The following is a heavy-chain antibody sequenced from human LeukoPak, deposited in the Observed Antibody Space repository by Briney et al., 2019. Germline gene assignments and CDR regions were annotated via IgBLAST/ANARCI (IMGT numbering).Heavy chain of an antibody. V-gene: IGHV3-7*01. CDR1: GFTSSSYW. D-gene: IGHD2-15*01. J-gene: IGHJ6*03. CDR2: IKQDGSEK. CDR3: AREAEGAYYMDV. Sequence: GGSLRLSCAASGFTSSSYWMSWVRQAPGKGLEWVANIKQDGSEKYYVDSVKGRFTISRDNAKNSLCLQMNSLRAEDTAVYYCAREAEGAYYMDVWGKGTTVTVSS.